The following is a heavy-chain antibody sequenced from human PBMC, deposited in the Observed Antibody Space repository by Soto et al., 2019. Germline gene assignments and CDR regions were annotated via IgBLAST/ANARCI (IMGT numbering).Heavy chain of an antibody. CDR2: INAGNGNT. Sequence: ASVKVSCKTSGYTFTSYAMHLVRQAPGQKLEWMGWINAGNGNTKYSQKFQGRVTITRDTSASTAYMELSSLRSEDTAVYYCARDPWDYGPKGAYYYYYGMDVWGQGTTVTVSS. CDR1: GYTFTSYA. J-gene: IGHJ6*02. V-gene: IGHV1-3*01. D-gene: IGHD4-17*01. CDR3: ARDPWDYGPKGAYYYYYGMDV.